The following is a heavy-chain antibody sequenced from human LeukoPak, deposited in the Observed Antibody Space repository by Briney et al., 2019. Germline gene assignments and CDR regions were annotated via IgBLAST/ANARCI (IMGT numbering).Heavy chain of an antibody. CDR1: GGSISSYY. D-gene: IGHD5-18*01. CDR2: IYYSGST. Sequence: SETLSLTCTVSGGSISSYYWSWIRQPPGKGLEWIGYIYYSGSTNYNPSLKSRVTISVDTSKNQFSLKLSSVTVADTAVYYCAREGDTAMAFDYWGQGTLVTVSS. CDR3: AREGDTAMAFDY. V-gene: IGHV4-59*01. J-gene: IGHJ4*02.